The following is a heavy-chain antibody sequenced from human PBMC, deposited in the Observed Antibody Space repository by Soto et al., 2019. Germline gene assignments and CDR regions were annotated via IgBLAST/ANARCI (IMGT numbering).Heavy chain of an antibody. V-gene: IGHV3-30*18. CDR1: GFTFSSYG. CDR2: ISYDGSNK. CDR3: AKGSDRLYYDFWSGSPDYYYYYGMDV. D-gene: IGHD3-3*01. Sequence: QVQLVESGGSVVQPGRSVRLSCAASGFTFSSYGMHWVRQAPGKGLEWVAVISYDGSNKYYADSVKGRFTISRDNSKNTLYLQMNSLRAEDTAVYYCAKGSDRLYYDFWSGSPDYYYYYGMDVWGQGTTVTVSS. J-gene: IGHJ6*02.